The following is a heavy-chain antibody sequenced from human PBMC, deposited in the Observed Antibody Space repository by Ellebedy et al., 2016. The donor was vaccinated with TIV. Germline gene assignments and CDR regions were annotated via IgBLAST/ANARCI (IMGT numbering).Heavy chain of an antibody. V-gene: IGHV4-34*09. D-gene: IGHD6-13*01. CDR2: IYYSGST. CDR1: GGSFSGYY. Sequence: SETLSLTCAVYGGSFSGYYWSWIRQPPGKGLEWIGYIYYSGSTYYNPSLKSRVTISVDTSKNQFSLKLSSVTAADTAVYYCARDPPGGYSTLGAFDIWGQGTMVTVSS. J-gene: IGHJ3*02. CDR3: ARDPPGGYSTLGAFDI.